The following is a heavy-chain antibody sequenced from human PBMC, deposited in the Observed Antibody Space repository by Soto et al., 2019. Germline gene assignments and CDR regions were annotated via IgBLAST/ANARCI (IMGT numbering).Heavy chain of an antibody. CDR1: GGSISSSNW. CDR3: AREAAYGDYVFGY. CDR2: IYHSGST. V-gene: IGHV4-4*02. D-gene: IGHD4-17*01. Sequence: SETLSLTCAVSGGSISSSNWWSWVRQPPGKGLEWIGEIYHSGSTNYSPSLKSRVTISVDKSKNQFSLKLSSVTAADTAVYYCAREAAYGDYVFGYWGQGTLVTVSS. J-gene: IGHJ4*02.